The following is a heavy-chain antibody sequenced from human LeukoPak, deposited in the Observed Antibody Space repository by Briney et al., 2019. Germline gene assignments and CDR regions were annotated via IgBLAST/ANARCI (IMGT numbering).Heavy chain of an antibody. D-gene: IGHD3-22*01. J-gene: IGHJ4*02. V-gene: IGHV4-34*01. CDR2: INHSGST. Sequence: SETLSLTCAVYGGSFSGYYWSWIRQPPGKGLEWIGEINHSGSTNYSPSLKSRVTISVDTSKNQFSLKLSSVTAADTAVYYCARRYYYDSSGYYYYFDYWGQGTLVTVSS. CDR3: ARRYYYDSSGYYYYFDY. CDR1: GGSFSGYY.